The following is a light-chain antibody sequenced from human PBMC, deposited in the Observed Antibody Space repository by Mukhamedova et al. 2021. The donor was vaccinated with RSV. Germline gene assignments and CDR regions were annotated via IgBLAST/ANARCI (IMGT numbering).Light chain of an antibody. Sequence: GGNYVAWYQQVPGTAPKLLIYDTNNRPSGVPDRFSGSKSATSATLVISGLQTGDEADYYCGAWDSSLSAGVFGGGTRVTVL. J-gene: IGLJ3*02. CDR1: GGNY. CDR2: DTN. CDR3: GAWDSSLSAGV. V-gene: IGLV1-51*01.